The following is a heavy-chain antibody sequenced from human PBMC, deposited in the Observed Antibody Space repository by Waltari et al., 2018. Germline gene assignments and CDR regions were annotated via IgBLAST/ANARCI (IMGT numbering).Heavy chain of an antibody. V-gene: IGHV1-69*04. CDR3: ASQLYYYGSGSYYTTFDY. CDR1: GGTFSSYA. CDR2: IIPILGIA. J-gene: IGHJ4*02. Sequence: QVQLVQSGAEVKKPGSSVKVSCKASGGTFSSYAISWVRQAPGQGLEWMGGIIPILGIANYAQKFQGRVTITADESTSTAYMELSSLRSEDTAVYYCASQLYYYGSGSYYTTFDYWGQGTLVTVSS. D-gene: IGHD3-10*01.